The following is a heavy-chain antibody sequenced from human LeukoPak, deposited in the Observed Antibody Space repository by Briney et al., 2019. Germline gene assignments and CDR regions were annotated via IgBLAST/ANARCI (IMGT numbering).Heavy chain of an antibody. CDR1: GFIFNNYA. Sequence: PGASLRLSCAASGFIFNNYAMSWVRQAPGKGLEWVSASGGRDGGTYYADSVKGRFTVSRDDPKNTLYLQMNTLRVEDTAVYYCAKWGDYDILTGYYDSDYWGHGPLVTVSS. CDR2: SGGRDGGT. V-gene: IGHV3-23*01. J-gene: IGHJ4*01. CDR3: AKWGDYDILTGYYDSDY. D-gene: IGHD3-9*01.